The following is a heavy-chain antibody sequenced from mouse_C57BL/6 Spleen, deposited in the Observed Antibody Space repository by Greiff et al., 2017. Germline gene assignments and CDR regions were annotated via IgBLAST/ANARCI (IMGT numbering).Heavy chain of an antibody. CDR3: AKRQNYYAMDD. CDR1: GYTFTTYP. CDR2: FYPYNDDN. J-gene: IGHJ4*01. V-gene: IGHV1-47*01. Sequence: QVHVKQSGAELVKPGASVKMSCKASGYTFTTYPIEWMKQNHGKSLEWIGNFYPYNDDNKYNEKFKGKATFTVEKSSSTAYLELSQLASDDSAVYYCAKRQNYYAMDDWGQGTSVTVSS. D-gene: IGHD6-1*01.